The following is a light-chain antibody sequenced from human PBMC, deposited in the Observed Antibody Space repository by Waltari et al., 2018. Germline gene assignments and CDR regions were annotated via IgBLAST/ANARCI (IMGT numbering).Light chain of an antibody. CDR1: NIGTYR. CDR3: HVWHPHVDPGV. CDR2: YDR. J-gene: IGLJ1*01. Sequence: SYVVTQPPPVSVAPGETAPLPCGGDNIGTYRVHRYQQKAGQAPVLVIFYDRDRPSGIPDRFSGSNSGNTATLTISRVEAGDEARYYCHVWHPHVDPGVFGTGTEVTVL. V-gene: IGLV3-21*04.